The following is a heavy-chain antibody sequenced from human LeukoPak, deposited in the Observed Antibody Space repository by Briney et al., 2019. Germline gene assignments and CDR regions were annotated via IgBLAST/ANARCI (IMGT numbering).Heavy chain of an antibody. V-gene: IGHV4-4*02. Sequence: PSETLSLTCAVSDDFASSDNWWGWFRQPPVKGLEWIGEIHHRLGTNYNPSLKSRVTISADRSKNQYSLHLTSVTAADTATYYCARKGPSTIADYWGRGTLVTVSS. J-gene: IGHJ4*02. CDR3: ARKGPSTIADY. CDR2: IHHRLGT. CDR1: DDFASSDNW. D-gene: IGHD1-1*01.